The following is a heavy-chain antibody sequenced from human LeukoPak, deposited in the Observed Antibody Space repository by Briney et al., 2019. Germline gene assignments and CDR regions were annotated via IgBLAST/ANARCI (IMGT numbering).Heavy chain of an antibody. Sequence: PGGSLRLSCAASGFTFDDYGMSWVRQAPGKGLEWVSGINWNGGSTGYADSVKGRFTISRDNAKNSLYLQMNSLRAEDTAVYYCAGGYSSGMDVWGQGTTVTVSS. CDR1: GFTFDDYG. D-gene: IGHD6-19*01. V-gene: IGHV3-20*04. CDR2: INWNGGST. J-gene: IGHJ6*02. CDR3: AGGYSSGMDV.